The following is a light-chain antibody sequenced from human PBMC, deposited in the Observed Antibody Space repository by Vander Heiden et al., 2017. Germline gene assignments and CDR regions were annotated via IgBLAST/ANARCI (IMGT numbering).Light chain of an antibody. Sequence: DIVMTQSPLSLPVTPGEPASISCRSSQSLVHSNGYNYLDWYLQKPGQSPQLLIYLGSNRASGVPDRFSGSGSATDFTLKISRVEAEDVGVYYCRQTLQTPLTFGGGTKVEIK. CDR3: RQTLQTPLT. CDR1: QSLVHSNGYNY. J-gene: IGKJ4*01. CDR2: LGS. V-gene: IGKV2-28*01.